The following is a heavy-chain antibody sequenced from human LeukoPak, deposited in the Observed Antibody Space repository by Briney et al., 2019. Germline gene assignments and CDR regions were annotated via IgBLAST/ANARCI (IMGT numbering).Heavy chain of an antibody. CDR3: AGHQRDSSAYYYMDY. Sequence: GGSLRLSCAASGFTVSSTYMSWVRQAPGKGLEWVSIIYSGGSTYHSDSVKGRFTISRDISKNTLYLQMNSLRAEDTAVYYCAGHQRDSSAYYYMDYWGQGTLVTVSS. D-gene: IGHD3-22*01. V-gene: IGHV3-53*01. J-gene: IGHJ4*02. CDR1: GFTVSSTY. CDR2: IYSGGST.